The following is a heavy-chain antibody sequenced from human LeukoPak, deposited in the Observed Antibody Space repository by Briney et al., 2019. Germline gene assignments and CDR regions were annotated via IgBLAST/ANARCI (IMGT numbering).Heavy chain of an antibody. CDR2: IYHSGST. J-gene: IGHJ5*02. V-gene: IGHV4-30-2*01. D-gene: IGHD2-2*01. CDR1: GGSISSGGYY. Sequence: SQTLSLTCTVSGGSISSGGYYWSWIRQPPGKGLEWIGYIYHSGSTYYNPSLKSRVTISVDRSKNQFSLKLSSVTAADTAVYYCARERSCSSTSCYRGPWGQGTPVTVSS. CDR3: ARERSCSSTSCYRGP.